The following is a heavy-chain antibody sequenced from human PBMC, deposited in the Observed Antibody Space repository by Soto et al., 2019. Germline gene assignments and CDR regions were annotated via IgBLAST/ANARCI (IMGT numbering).Heavy chain of an antibody. CDR3: AREARDCSSTSWMAVAGKGVSCYYYGMDV. CDR2: IYYSGST. D-gene: IGHD2-2*01. CDR1: GGSISSGGYY. Sequence: QVQLQESGPGLVKPSQTLSLTCTVSGGSISSGGYYWSWIRQHPGKGLEWIGYIYYSGSTYYNPSLKSRVTISVDTSKNQFSLKLSSVTAADTAVYYCAREARDCSSTSWMAVAGKGVSCYYYGMDVWGQGTTVTVSS. J-gene: IGHJ6*02. V-gene: IGHV4-31*03.